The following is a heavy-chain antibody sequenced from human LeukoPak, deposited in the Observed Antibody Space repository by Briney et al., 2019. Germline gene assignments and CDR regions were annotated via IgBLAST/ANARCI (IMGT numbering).Heavy chain of an antibody. CDR3: ARGDSSGWYYWFDP. Sequence: SETLSLTCTVSGGSISSYYWSWIRQPPGKGLEWIGYIYYSGSTNYNPSLKSRVTISVDTPKNQFSLKLSSVTAADTAVYYCARGDSSGWYYWFDPWGQGTLVTVSS. D-gene: IGHD6-19*01. CDR2: IYYSGST. CDR1: GGSISSYY. V-gene: IGHV4-59*01. J-gene: IGHJ5*02.